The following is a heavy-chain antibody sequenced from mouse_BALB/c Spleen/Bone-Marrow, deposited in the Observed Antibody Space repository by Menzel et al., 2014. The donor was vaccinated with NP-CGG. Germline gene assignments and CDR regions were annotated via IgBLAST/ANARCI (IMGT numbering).Heavy chain of an antibody. J-gene: IGHJ2*01. CDR1: GFDFSRYW. D-gene: IGHD1-1*01. CDR2: INPDSSTI. CDR3: ARLYYYGNFDY. Sequence: EVQRVESGGGLVQPGGSLKLSCAASGFDFSRYWMSWVRQAPGKGLEWIGEINPDSSTISYTPSLKDKFIISRDNAKNTLYLQMSKVRSEDTALYYCARLYYYGNFDYWGQGTTLTVSS. V-gene: IGHV4-1*02.